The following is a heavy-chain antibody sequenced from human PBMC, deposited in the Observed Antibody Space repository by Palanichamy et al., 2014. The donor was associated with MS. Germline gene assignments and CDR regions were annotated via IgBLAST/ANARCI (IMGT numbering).Heavy chain of an antibody. Sequence: EEELVESGGGLIQPGGSLRLSCAASGFSVGTNYMSWVRQAPGKGLEWVSIIYSGDSAYYADSVKGRFTISRDMSNNTLCLQMNSLRAEDTAVYYCARDRGQGYCSSGSCYNYYMDVWGKGTTVTVSS. CDR2: IYSGDSA. J-gene: IGHJ6*03. CDR1: GFSVGTNY. D-gene: IGHD2-15*01. V-gene: IGHV3-53*01. CDR3: ARDRGQGYCSSGSCYNYYMDV.